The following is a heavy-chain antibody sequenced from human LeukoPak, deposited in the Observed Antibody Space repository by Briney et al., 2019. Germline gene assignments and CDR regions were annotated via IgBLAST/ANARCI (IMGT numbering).Heavy chain of an antibody. Sequence: GGSLRLSCAASGFTFSGFSMSWVRQSPTKGLEWVANIKTDGGEKYYVDSVKGRFTISRDNAKNSLYLQMNSLRAEDTAVYYCARDYTGYFPWGQGTLVIVSS. CDR2: IKTDGGEK. D-gene: IGHD3-9*01. J-gene: IGHJ5*02. CDR1: GFTFSGFS. CDR3: ARDYTGYFP. V-gene: IGHV3-7*03.